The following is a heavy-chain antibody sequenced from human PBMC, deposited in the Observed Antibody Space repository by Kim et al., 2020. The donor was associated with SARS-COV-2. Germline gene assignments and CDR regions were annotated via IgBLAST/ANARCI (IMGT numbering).Heavy chain of an antibody. CDR3: ARGLGSGWYLGVGGDY. J-gene: IGHJ4*02. Sequence: SLKSRVTISVDTSKNQFSLKLSSVTAADTAVYYCARGLGSGWYLGVGGDYWGQGTLVTVSS. D-gene: IGHD6-19*01. V-gene: IGHV4-34*01.